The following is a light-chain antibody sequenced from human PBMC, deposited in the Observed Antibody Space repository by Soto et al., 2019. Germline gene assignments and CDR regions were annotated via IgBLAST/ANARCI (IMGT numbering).Light chain of an antibody. CDR3: QQRSNFMYT. V-gene: IGKV3-11*01. J-gene: IGKJ2*01. CDR1: QSVSSF. CDR2: AAS. Sequence: EIVLTQSPATLSFSPGERATLSCRASQSVSSFLDWYQQQPGQAPRLLIYAASNRATGIPARYSGSGSGTDFTLTISSLEPEDFAVYYCQQRSNFMYTFGQGTKLELK.